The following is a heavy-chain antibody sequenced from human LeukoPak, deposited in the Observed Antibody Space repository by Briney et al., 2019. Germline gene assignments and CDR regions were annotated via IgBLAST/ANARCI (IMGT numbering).Heavy chain of an antibody. CDR1: GFTFSSYS. J-gene: IGHJ4*02. D-gene: IGHD6-13*01. CDR3: ARDLASGSSSWYELDY. V-gene: IGHV3-48*01. Sequence: PGGSLRLSCAASGFTFSSYSMNWVRQAPGKGLEWVSYISSSSSTIYYADSVKGRFTISRDNAKNSLYLQMNSLRAEDTAVYYCARDLASGSSSWYELDYWGQGTLVTVSS. CDR2: ISSSSSTI.